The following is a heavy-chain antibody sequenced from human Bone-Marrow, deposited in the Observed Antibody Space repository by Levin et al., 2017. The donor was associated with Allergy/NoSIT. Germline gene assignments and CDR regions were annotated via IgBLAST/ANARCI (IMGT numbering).Heavy chain of an antibody. CDR3: TSCYMAYFYAMDV. J-gene: IGHJ6*02. Sequence: GGSLRLSCTASGFTFGDNAMGWFRQAPGKRLEWVGFIRSKAYGETIEYAASVKGRFTMSRDEAKRIAYLQMNSLKIEDTAVYYGTSCYMAYFYAMDVWGQGATVTVSS. D-gene: IGHD2-15*01. CDR1: GFTFGDNA. V-gene: IGHV3-49*03. CDR2: IRSKAYGETI.